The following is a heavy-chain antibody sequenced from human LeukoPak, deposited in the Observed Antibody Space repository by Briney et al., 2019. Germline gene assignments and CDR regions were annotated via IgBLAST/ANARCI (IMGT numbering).Heavy chain of an antibody. CDR1: GGTFSGYA. V-gene: IGHV1-69*04. Sequence: SVRVSCKASGGTFSGYAISWVRQAPGQGLEWMGRIIPILGITNYTQKFQGRVTITADKSTSTAYMELSSLRSEDTAVYYCARDRVEMATMTPAIAFDIWGQGTMVTVSS. CDR3: ARDRVEMATMTPAIAFDI. D-gene: IGHD5-24*01. CDR2: IIPILGIT. J-gene: IGHJ3*02.